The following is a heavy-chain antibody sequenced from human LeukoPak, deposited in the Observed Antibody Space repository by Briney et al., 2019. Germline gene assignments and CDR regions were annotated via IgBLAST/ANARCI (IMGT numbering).Heavy chain of an antibody. J-gene: IGHJ4*02. D-gene: IGHD3-10*01. CDR2: IHYTGTI. CDR1: GVSISTYY. CDR3: ARDIYGSGYGFFDV. Sequence: SETLSLTCTVSGVSISTYYWSWVRQPPGKGLEWIAYIHYTGTINHNPSLKSRLSTTVDTSKRQFSMTLSSVTAADTAVYYCARDIYGSGYGFFDVWGQGALVSVSA. V-gene: IGHV4-59*01.